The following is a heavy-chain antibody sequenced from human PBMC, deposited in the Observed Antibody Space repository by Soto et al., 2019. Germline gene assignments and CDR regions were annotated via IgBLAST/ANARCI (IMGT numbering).Heavy chain of an antibody. D-gene: IGHD7-27*01. V-gene: IGHV3-30-3*01. Sequence: QLQLVESGGGVVQPGRSLRLSCAASGFTFSSYAMHWVRQAPGKGLEWVAVISYDGSNKYYADSVKGRFTISRDNSKNTLYLQMNSLRAEDTAVYYCARENWAYWGQGTLVTVSS. CDR3: ARENWAY. J-gene: IGHJ4*02. CDR2: ISYDGSNK. CDR1: GFTFSSYA.